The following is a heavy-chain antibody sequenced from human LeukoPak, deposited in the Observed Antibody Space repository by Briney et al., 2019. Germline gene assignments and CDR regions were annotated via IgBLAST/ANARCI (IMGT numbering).Heavy chain of an antibody. CDR1: GFTFRYFW. J-gene: IGHJ4*02. CDR2: ITTDGRYS. V-gene: IGHV3-74*01. CDR3: AREFDGPRASDY. D-gene: IGHD3-10*01. Sequence: GVSVGLSCAASGFTFRYFWMHGFRHTPGKGLVWVSCITTDGRYSTYAESVKGRFTISRDNVRNTLYLQMNSLRAEDSAVYPCAREFDGPRASDYWGQGISVTVSS.